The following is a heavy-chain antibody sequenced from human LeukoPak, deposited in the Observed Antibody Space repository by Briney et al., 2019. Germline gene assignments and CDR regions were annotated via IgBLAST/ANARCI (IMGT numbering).Heavy chain of an antibody. CDR1: GGSFSDYY. CDR2: INHSGST. V-gene: IGHV4-34*01. D-gene: IGHD3-9*01. J-gene: IGHJ4*02. CDR3: ARYILTGSKYFDY. Sequence: SETLSLTCAVYGGSFSDYYWSWIRQPPGKGLEWIGEINHSGSTNYNPSLKSRVTISVDTSKNQFSLRLSSVTAADTAVYYCARYILTGSKYFDYWGQGTLVTVSS.